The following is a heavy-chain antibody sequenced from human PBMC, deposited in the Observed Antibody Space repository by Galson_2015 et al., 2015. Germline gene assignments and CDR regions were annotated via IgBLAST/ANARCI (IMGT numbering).Heavy chain of an antibody. Sequence: SVKVSCKASGYTFTSYGVSWVRQAPGQGLEWMGWISAYNGNTNYAQKLQGRVTMTTDTSTSTAYMELRSLTSDDTAVYYCAGSFSGSMYNWFDPWGQGTLVTVSS. V-gene: IGHV1-18*01. D-gene: IGHD3-22*01. J-gene: IGHJ5*02. CDR3: AGSFSGSMYNWFDP. CDR1: GYTFTSYG. CDR2: ISAYNGNT.